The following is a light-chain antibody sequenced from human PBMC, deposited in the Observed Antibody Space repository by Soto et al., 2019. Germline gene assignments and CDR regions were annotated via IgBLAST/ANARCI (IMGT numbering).Light chain of an antibody. CDR3: CSYAGDSALI. V-gene: IGLV2-23*01. J-gene: IGLJ2*01. CDR1: RSDVGSYNF. Sequence: QSALTQPASVSGSPGQSITISCTGSRSDVGSYNFVSWYQLLPGKAPRLIIFEADKRPSGVSSCCSGSTSGYTASLTISGLQAEDEADYLCCSYAGDSALIFGGGTKLTVL. CDR2: EAD.